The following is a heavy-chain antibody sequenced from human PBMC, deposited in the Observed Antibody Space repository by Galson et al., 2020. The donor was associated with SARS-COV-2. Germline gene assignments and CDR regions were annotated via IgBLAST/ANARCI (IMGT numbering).Heavy chain of an antibody. D-gene: IGHD6-19*01. CDR2: INYIGGT. CDR3: ATAFSSGWYAFDF. V-gene: IGHV4-59*01. CDR1: GGSIRSYY. J-gene: IGHJ4*02. Sequence: ETSETLSLTCTVSGGSIRSYYWSWIRQSPGKGLEWIGYINYIGGTEYNPSLKSRVTISVDTSKNQVSLKLTSVTAADTAMDYCATAFSSGWYAFDFWGQGTLVTVSS.